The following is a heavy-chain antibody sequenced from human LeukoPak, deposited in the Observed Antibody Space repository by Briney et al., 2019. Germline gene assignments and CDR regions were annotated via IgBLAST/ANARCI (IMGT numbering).Heavy chain of an antibody. J-gene: IGHJ4*02. CDR2: IYTSGST. D-gene: IGHD1-26*01. V-gene: IGHV4-4*07. CDR1: GGSISSYY. CDR3: ARRGPYSGSYDY. Sequence: SETLSLTCTVSGGSISSYYWSWIRQPAGKGLEWIGRIYTSGSTNYNPSLKSRVTMSVDTSKNQISLKLSSVTAADTAVYYCARRGPYSGSYDYWGQGTLVTVSS.